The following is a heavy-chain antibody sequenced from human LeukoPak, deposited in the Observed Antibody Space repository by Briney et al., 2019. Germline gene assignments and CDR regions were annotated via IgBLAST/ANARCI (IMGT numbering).Heavy chain of an antibody. D-gene: IGHD2-21*02. J-gene: IGHJ6*02. CDR1: GGTFSSYA. Sequence: SVRVSCKASGGTFSSYAISWVRQAPGQGLEWMGGIIPIFGTANYAQKFQGRVTITADESTSTAYMELSSLRSEDTAVYYCASHYCGGDCYSSYYYYYGMDVWGQGTTVTVSS. CDR3: ASHYCGGDCYSSYYYYYGMDV. V-gene: IGHV1-69*13. CDR2: IIPIFGTA.